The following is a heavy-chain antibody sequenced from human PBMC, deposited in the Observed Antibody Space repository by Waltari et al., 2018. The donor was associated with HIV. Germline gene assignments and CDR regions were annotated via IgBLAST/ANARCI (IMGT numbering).Heavy chain of an antibody. CDR1: GFDFRRFT. J-gene: IGHJ4*02. CDR2: LRRDTYEA. Sequence: LVQSGGGEVQEGGSLVLSCSGSGFDFRRFTLNWVRQTPRRGLEWVASLRRDTYEANYLASVRGRFIISRDNAKSSAYLEMTSLRVEDTATYYCVRDDPGYVAIDYWGQGSQVVVS. V-gene: IGHV3-7*03. D-gene: IGHD2-15*01. CDR3: VRDDPGYVAIDY.